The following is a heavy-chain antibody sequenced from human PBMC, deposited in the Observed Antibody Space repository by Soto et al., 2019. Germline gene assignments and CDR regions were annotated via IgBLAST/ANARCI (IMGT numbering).Heavy chain of an antibody. CDR1: GGSFSGYF. D-gene: IGHD6-13*01. CDR2: ISHRRIT. CDR3: VREEAVQWFSKGYYGMDV. J-gene: IGHJ6*02. Sequence: PSETLSLTCGVSGGSFSGYFWTWIRQPPGGGLEWIGEISHRRITNYNPSLKSRVTISLDTGRNHISLKLTSVIAADTAVYYCVREEAVQWFSKGYYGMDVWGQGTTVTVSS. V-gene: IGHV4-34*01.